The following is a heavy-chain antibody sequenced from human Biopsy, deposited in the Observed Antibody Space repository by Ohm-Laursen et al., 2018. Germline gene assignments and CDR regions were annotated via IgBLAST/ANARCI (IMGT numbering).Heavy chain of an antibody. CDR3: ARAVRYRLLSDP. CDR1: GYTFTTYD. J-gene: IGHJ5*02. V-gene: IGHV1-8*01. Sequence: GASVKVSCKASGYTFTTYDITWVRQATGQGPEWMGWMNPISGNTGYAHKFRGRVTMTSDSSISTAYLEVSSLTFKDTAVYYCARAVRYRLLSDPWGQGTLVTVSS. D-gene: IGHD2/OR15-2a*01. CDR2: MNPISGNT.